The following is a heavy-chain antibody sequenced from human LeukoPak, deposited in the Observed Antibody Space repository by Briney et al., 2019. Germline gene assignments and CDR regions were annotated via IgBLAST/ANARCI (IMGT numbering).Heavy chain of an antibody. Sequence: GGSLRLSCAASGFTFSSYSMNWVRQAPGKGLEWVSSVVFSISYIYYAASVRGRFTVSRDNAKNTLYLQMNSLRAEDTAVYYCAKDHPPTYYYDSSGYYFDYWGQGTLVTVSS. J-gene: IGHJ4*02. CDR3: AKDHPPTYYYDSSGYYFDY. CDR1: GFTFSSYS. CDR2: VVFSISYI. D-gene: IGHD3-22*01. V-gene: IGHV3-21*04.